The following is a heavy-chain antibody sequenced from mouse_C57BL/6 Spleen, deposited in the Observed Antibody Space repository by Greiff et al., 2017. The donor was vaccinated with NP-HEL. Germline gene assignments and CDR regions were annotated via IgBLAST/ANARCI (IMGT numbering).Heavy chain of an antibody. CDR1: GYAFSSSW. CDR2: IYPGDGDT. J-gene: IGHJ2*01. V-gene: IGHV1-82*01. Sequence: VQLQQSGPELVKPGASVKISCKASGYAFSSSWMNWVKQRPGKGLEWIGRIYPGDGDTNYNGKFKGKATLTADKSSSTAYMQLSSLTSEDSAVYFCARRYYGYDEGDDFDYWGQGTTLTVSS. CDR3: ARRYYGYDEGDDFDY. D-gene: IGHD2-2*01.